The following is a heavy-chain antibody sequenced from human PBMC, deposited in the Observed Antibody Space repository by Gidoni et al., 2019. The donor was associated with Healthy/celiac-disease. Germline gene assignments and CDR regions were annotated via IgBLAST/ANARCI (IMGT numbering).Heavy chain of an antibody. CDR1: GGSFSGYY. J-gene: IGHJ6*02. CDR2: INHSGST. Sequence: QVQLQQWGAGLLKPSETLSLTCAVYGGSFSGYYWSWIRQPPGKGLEWIGEINHSGSTNYNPSLKSRVTISVDTSKNQFSLKLSSVTAADTAVYYCARDTAMVLNYYYYGMDVWGQGTTVTVSS. V-gene: IGHV4-34*01. CDR3: ARDTAMVLNYYYYGMDV. D-gene: IGHD5-18*01.